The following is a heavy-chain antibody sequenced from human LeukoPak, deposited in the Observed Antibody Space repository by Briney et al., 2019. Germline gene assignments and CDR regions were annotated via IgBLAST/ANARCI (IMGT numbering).Heavy chain of an antibody. V-gene: IGHV1-46*01. CDR1: GYTFTSYY. Sequence: ASVKVSCKASGYTFTSYYMHWVRQAPGQGLEWMGIINPSGGSTSYAQKFQGRVTMTRGTSISTAYMELSRLRSDDTAVYYCAREVGCSSTSCYSAFDIWGQGTMVTVSS. CDR2: INPSGGST. CDR3: AREVGCSSTSCYSAFDI. D-gene: IGHD2-2*02. J-gene: IGHJ3*02.